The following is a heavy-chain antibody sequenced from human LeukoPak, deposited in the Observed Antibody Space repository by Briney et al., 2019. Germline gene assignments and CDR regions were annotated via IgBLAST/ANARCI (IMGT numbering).Heavy chain of an antibody. Sequence: GGSLRLSCAASGITFSDYWMTWVRQAPGKGLEWVANIKQDGSERYYVDSVKGRFTISRDNAKKSLSLQMNSLRTEDTAVYYCARVDYYGSGRFFDYWGQGTLVTVSS. CDR3: ARVDYYGSGRFFDY. V-gene: IGHV3-7*01. D-gene: IGHD3-10*01. J-gene: IGHJ4*02. CDR1: GITFSDYW. CDR2: IKQDGSER.